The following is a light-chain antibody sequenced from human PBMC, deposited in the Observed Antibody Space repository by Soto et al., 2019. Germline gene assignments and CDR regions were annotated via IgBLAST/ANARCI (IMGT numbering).Light chain of an antibody. CDR3: QQYNDSFPYT. Sequence: EMVVTQSPATLSVSPGERVTLSCRTSQDVSSKLAWYQQKPGQPPSLLIYDASTRATGTPARFSGSGSGTEFTLAVSSLQPDDFATYYCQQYNDSFPYTFGQGTKLEIK. V-gene: IGKV3D-15*01. CDR2: DAS. CDR1: QDVSSK. J-gene: IGKJ2*01.